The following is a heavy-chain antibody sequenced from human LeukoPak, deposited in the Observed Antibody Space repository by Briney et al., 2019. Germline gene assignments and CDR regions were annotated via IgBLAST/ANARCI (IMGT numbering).Heavy chain of an antibody. CDR2: VDSNGDT. V-gene: IGHV4-4*07. CDR3: ARAAGAAGGQYFDY. D-gene: IGHD6-13*01. CDR1: GGSIGGYY. J-gene: IGHJ4*02. Sequence: SETLSLTCTVSGGSIGGYYWSWIRQPAGQGLEWIGRVDSNGDTRYNPSLKSRVIMSVDTSKNQLSLNLGPVTAADTAVYYCARAAGAAGGQYFDYWGQGTLVTVSS.